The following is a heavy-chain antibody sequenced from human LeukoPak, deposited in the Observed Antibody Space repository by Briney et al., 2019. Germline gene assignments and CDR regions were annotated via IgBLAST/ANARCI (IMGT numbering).Heavy chain of an antibody. Sequence: SVKVSCKASGGTFSSYAISWVRQAPGQGLEWMGGIIPIFGTANYAQKFQGRVTITTDESTSTAYMELSSLRSEDTAVYYCARVGGPAPPGWFEPWGQGTLVTVSS. CDR1: GGTFSSYA. CDR3: ARVGGPAPPGWFEP. CDR2: IIPIFGTA. V-gene: IGHV1-69*05. J-gene: IGHJ5*02. D-gene: IGHD1-26*01.